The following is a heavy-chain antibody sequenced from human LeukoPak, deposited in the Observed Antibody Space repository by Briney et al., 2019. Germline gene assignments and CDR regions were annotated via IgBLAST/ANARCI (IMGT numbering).Heavy chain of an antibody. D-gene: IGHD5-24*01. CDR1: GFTFSSYA. V-gene: IGHV3-23*01. Sequence: GGSLRLSCAASGFTFSSYAMSWVRQAPGKGLEWVSAISGSGGSTYYADSVKGRFTISRDNSKNTLYLQMNSLRAEDTAVYYCAKGVKIWLQLLPAFDYWGQGILVTVSS. CDR3: AKGVKIWLQLLPAFDY. CDR2: ISGSGGST. J-gene: IGHJ4*02.